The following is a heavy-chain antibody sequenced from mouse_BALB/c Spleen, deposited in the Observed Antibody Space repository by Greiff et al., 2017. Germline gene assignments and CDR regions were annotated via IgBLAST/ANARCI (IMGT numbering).Heavy chain of an antibody. CDR3: ARRDSSGYVDYAMDY. V-gene: IGHV1-63*02. Sequence: VQLQQSGAELVRPGTSVKISCKASGYTFTNYWLGWVKQRPGHGLEWIGDIYPGGGYTNYNEKFKGKATLTADTSSSTAYMQLSSLTSEDSAVYFCARRDSSGYVDYAMDYWGQGTSVTVSA. D-gene: IGHD3-2*01. CDR2: IYPGGGYT. CDR1: GYTFTNYW. J-gene: IGHJ4*01.